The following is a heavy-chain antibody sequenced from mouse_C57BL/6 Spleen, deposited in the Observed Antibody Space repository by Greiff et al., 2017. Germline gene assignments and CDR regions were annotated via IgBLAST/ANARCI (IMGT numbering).Heavy chain of an antibody. CDR2: IDPENGDT. Sequence: EVKLVESGAELVRPGASVKLSCTASGFNIKDDYMHWVKQRPEQGLEWIGWIDPENGDTEYASKFQGKATITADTSSNTAYLQLSSLTSEDTAVYYCTTGWNYYAMDYWGQGTSVTVSS. CDR1: GFNIKDDY. CDR3: TTGWNYYAMDY. V-gene: IGHV14-4*01. J-gene: IGHJ4*01. D-gene: IGHD3-3*01.